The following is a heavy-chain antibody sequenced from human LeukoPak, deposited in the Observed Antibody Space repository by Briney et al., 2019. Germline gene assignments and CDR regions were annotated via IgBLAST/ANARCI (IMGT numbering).Heavy chain of an antibody. CDR2: INHSGST. D-gene: IGHD2-21*02. V-gene: IGHV4-34*01. CDR3: ARGHIVVVTASFDI. J-gene: IGHJ3*02. Sequence: NASETLSLTCAVYGGSFSGYYWSWIRQPPGKGLEWIGEINHSGSTNYNPSLKSRVTISVDTSKNQFSLKLSSVTAADTAVYYCARGHIVVVTASFDIWGQGTMVTVSS. CDR1: GGSFSGYY.